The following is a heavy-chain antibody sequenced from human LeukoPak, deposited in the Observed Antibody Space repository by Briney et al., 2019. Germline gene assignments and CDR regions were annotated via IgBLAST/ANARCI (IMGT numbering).Heavy chain of an antibody. D-gene: IGHD5-18*01. CDR1: GFTFSIYW. J-gene: IGHJ4*02. CDR3: ARDTGGGYSCYDC. CDR2: IKQDGSEK. V-gene: IGHV3-7*01. Sequence: GGSLSLSCAASGFTFSIYWMTWIREAPGKGLEWVANIKQDGSEKYYVDSVKGRLTISRDNGKNSLYRQMNSLRPEDPAVYYCARDTGGGYSCYDCWGQGTLVTVP.